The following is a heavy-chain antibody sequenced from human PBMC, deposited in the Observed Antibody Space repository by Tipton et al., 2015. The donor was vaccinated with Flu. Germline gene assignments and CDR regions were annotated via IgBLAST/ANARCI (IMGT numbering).Heavy chain of an antibody. J-gene: IGHJ4*02. D-gene: IGHD2-21*02. V-gene: IGHV5-51*01. CDR1: GYSFTSYW. CDR2: IYSGDSDN. CDR3: VRHYLAYCGGAFYSGLDY. Sequence: QLVQSGAEVKKPGESLKISCKGSGYSFTSYWIGWVRQMPGKGLEWMGIIYSGDSDNRYNPSFQGQGTISADKAISTASLQWSSLKASDTAMYYCVRHYLAYCGGAFYSGLDYWGQGTLVTVSS.